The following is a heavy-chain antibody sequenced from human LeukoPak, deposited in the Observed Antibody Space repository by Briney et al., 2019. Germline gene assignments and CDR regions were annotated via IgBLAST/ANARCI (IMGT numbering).Heavy chain of an antibody. CDR3: ARDQGSRLTGTYVYTY. V-gene: IGHV3-23*01. D-gene: IGHD1-7*01. J-gene: IGHJ4*02. CDR2: ISGSGGST. Sequence: PGGSLRLSCAASGFTFSSYAMSWVRQAPGKGLEWVSAISGSGGSTYYADSVKGRFTISRDNAKNSLYLQMNSLRAEDTAVYYCARDQGSRLTGTYVYTYWGQGTLVTVSS. CDR1: GFTFSSYA.